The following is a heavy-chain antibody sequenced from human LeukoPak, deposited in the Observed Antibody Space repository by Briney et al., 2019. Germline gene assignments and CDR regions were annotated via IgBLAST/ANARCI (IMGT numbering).Heavy chain of an antibody. CDR1: GYTFTSYY. CDR2: INPSGSST. V-gene: IGHV1-46*03. CDR3: AIQGLLGAKNPDRRYCSSTSCYRGPYYYYYYMDV. Sequence: ASVKVSCKASGYTFTSYYMHWVRQAPGQGLEWMGIINPSGSSTNYAEKFQGRVTMTRDTSTSTVYMELSSLRSEDTAVYYCAIQGLLGAKNPDRRYCSSTSCYRGPYYYYYYMDVWGKGTTVTVSS. D-gene: IGHD2-2*02. J-gene: IGHJ6*03.